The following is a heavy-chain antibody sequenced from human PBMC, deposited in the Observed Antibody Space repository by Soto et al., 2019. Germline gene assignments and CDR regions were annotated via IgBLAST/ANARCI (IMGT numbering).Heavy chain of an antibody. CDR1: GGTFSSYA. Sequence: GASVKVSCKASGGTFSSYAISWVRQAHGQGLEWMGGIIPIFGTANYAQKFQGRVTITADESTSTAYMELSSLRSEDTAVYYCARDNFKRGVRGFGDHQYYYYGMDVWGQGTTVTVSS. D-gene: IGHD3-10*01. J-gene: IGHJ6*02. CDR3: ARDNFKRGVRGFGDHQYYYYGMDV. V-gene: IGHV1-69*13. CDR2: IIPIFGTA.